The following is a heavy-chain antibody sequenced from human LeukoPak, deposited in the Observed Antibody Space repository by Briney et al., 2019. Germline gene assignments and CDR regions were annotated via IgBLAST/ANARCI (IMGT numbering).Heavy chain of an antibody. CDR2: MNNDGSGT. J-gene: IGHJ3*02. D-gene: IGHD5-24*01. V-gene: IGHV3-74*01. CDR3: ARVSRRDDAFDI. Sequence: GGSLRLSCAASGLTLSNYWMHWVRQAPGKGLVWVSRMNNDGSGTTYADFVRGRFTISRDNAKNSLYLQMNSLRAGDTAVYYCARVSRRDDAFDIWGQGTMVTVSS. CDR1: GLTLSNYW.